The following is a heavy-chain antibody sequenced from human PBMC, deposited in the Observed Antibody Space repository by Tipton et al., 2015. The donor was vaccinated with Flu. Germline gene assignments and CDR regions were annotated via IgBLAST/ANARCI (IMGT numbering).Heavy chain of an antibody. V-gene: IGHV3-23*01. CDR3: ARDRVVAVAGGGSMDV. CDR1: GFTFSKYA. Sequence: SLRLSCAASGFTFSKYAMRWVRHAPGGGLEWVAHISGSGLSTYYADSVKGRFAISRDNSKNTVSLQMNSLRAEDTAVYYCARDRVVAVAGGGSMDVWGQGTTVSVS. D-gene: IGHD3-16*01. J-gene: IGHJ6*02. CDR2: ISGSGLST.